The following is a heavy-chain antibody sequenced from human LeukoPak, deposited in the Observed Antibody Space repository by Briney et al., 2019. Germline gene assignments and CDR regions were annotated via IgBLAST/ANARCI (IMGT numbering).Heavy chain of an antibody. Sequence: AGGSLRLSCAASGFTFSTYLMYWVRQAPGKGLEWVANIKQDGSHKYYVDSVKGRFTISRDNAKNSLYLQMNSLRVEDTAVYYCVREEGYWGQGTLVTVSS. V-gene: IGHV3-7*01. J-gene: IGHJ4*02. CDR3: VREEGY. CDR1: GFTFSTYL. CDR2: IKQDGSHK.